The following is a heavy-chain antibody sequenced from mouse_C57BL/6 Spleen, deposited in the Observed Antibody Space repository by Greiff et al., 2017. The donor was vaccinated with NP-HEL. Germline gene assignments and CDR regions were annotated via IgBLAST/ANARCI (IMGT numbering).Heavy chain of an antibody. J-gene: IGHJ2*01. V-gene: IGHV1-54*01. CDR3: ARYGLYDGYPY. CDR1: GYAFTNYL. Sequence: VQLQQSGAELVRPGTSVKVSCKASGYAFTNYLIEWVKQRPGQGLEWIGVINPGSGGTNYNEKFKGKATLTADKSSSTAYMQLSSLTSEDSAVYFCARYGLYDGYPYWGQGTTLTVSS. D-gene: IGHD2-3*01. CDR2: INPGSGGT.